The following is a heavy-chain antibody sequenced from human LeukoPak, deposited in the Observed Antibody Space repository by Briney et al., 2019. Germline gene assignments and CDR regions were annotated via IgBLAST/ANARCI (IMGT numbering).Heavy chain of an antibody. V-gene: IGHV4-59*08. D-gene: IGHD2-15*01. CDR2: VYYSGDT. J-gene: IGHJ4*02. CDR3: ARHPFATPFDY. Sequence: SETLSLTCTVSGDSVSGVYWSWIRQPPGKGLEWIGYVYYSGDTNYNPSLTSRVTMSLDTAKNQVSLRLSSVTAADTAVYYCARHPFATPFDYWGRGTLLTVSS. CDR1: GDSVSGVY.